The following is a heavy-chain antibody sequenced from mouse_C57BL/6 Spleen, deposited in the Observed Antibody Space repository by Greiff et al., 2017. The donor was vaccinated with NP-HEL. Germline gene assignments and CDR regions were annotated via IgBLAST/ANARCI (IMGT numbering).Heavy chain of an antibody. CDR1: GYTFTRYG. V-gene: IGHV1-81*01. CDR2: VYPRSGNT. Sequence: VQLQQSGAELARPGASVQLSCKASGYTFTRYGISWVKQSTGQGLEWIGEVYPRSGNTYYNEKFKGKATLTADNSSSTAYMELRSLTSEDSAVYFCASPHYSNYPADWGQGTPVTVSA. J-gene: IGHJ3*01. D-gene: IGHD2-5*01. CDR3: ASPHYSNYPAD.